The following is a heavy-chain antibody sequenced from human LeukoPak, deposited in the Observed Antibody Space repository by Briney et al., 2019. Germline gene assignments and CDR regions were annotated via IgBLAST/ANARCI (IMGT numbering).Heavy chain of an antibody. Sequence: SQTLSLTCAISGDSVSSNSVTWNWIRQSPSRGLEWLGRTYYRSTWYNDYAVSVRGRITVNPDTSKNQFSLHLNSVTSEDTAVYYCARRLTQYDCFDPWGQGILVTVSS. CDR1: GDSVSSNSVT. J-gene: IGHJ5*02. CDR2: TYYRSTWYN. D-gene: IGHD2-2*01. CDR3: ARRLTQYDCFDP. V-gene: IGHV6-1*01.